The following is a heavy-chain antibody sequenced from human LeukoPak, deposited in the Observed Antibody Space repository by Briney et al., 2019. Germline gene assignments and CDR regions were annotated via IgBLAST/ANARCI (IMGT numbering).Heavy chain of an antibody. J-gene: IGHJ4*02. V-gene: IGHV1-18*01. CDR3: ARNYFYESSGYQDY. D-gene: IGHD3-22*01. Sequence: ASVKVSCKASGYTFTSYGISWVRQAPGQGLEWMGWISAYNGNTNYAQKLQGRVTMTTDTSTSTAYMELRSLRSDDTAVYYCARNYFYESSGYQDYWGQGTLVTVSS. CDR1: GYTFTSYG. CDR2: ISAYNGNT.